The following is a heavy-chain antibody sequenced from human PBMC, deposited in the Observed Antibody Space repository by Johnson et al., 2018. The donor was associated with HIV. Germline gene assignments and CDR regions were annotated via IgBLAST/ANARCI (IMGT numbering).Heavy chain of an antibody. V-gene: IGHV3-30*03. D-gene: IGHD2-2*01. CDR1: GFTFSSYG. CDR3: ARDVQYPGTDVFDI. CDR2: ISYDGSNK. Sequence: QAQLVESGGGVVQPGRSLRLSCAASGFTFSSYGMHWVRQAPGKGLEWVAVISYDGSNKYYADSVKGRFTISRDNSKNTLYLQMNSLRAEDTALYYCARDVQYPGTDVFDIWGQGTMVTVSS. J-gene: IGHJ3*02.